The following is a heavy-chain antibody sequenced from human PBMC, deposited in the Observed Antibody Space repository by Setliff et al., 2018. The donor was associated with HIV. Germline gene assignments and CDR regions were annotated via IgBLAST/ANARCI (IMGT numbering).Heavy chain of an antibody. J-gene: IGHJ4*02. D-gene: IGHD3-22*01. V-gene: IGHV4-61*09. Sequence: SETLSLTCSVSGGSVNSGGYYWSWIRQPAGKELEWIGHIYNDGSTIYNPSLKSRLTISLDTSKNEFSLRLTSVTAADTAVYYCARERVDSRLWGYLDYWGQGRLVTVSS. CDR3: ARERVDSRLWGYLDY. CDR2: IYNDGST. CDR1: GGSVNSGGYY.